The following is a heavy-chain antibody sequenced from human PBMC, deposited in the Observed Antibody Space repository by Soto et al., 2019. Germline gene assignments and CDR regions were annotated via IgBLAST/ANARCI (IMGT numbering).Heavy chain of an antibody. J-gene: IGHJ5*02. CDR1: GGTFSSYA. CDR3: SPSGGGLEIPLPSDNWFGP. Sequence: QVQLVQSGAEVKKPGSSVKVSCKASGGTFSSYAISWVRQAPGQGLEWMGGIIPIFGTANYAQKFQGRVTINADESTSTGYIEVSRLRSEGTGVDLCSPSGGGLEIPLPSDNWFGPWGQGTLVTVSS. D-gene: IGHD1-26*01. V-gene: IGHV1-69*12. CDR2: IIPIFGTA.